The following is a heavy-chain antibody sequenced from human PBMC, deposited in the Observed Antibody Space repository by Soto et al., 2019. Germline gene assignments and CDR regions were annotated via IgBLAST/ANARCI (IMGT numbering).Heavy chain of an antibody. Sequence: ASVKVSCKASGYTFTSYYMHWVRQAPGQGLEWMGIINPSGGSTSYAQKFQGRVTMTRDTSTSTVYMELRSLRSDDTAVYYCATDVELLVPRYYGMDVWGQGTTVTVSS. D-gene: IGHD1-7*01. CDR2: INPSGGST. CDR1: GYTFTSYY. V-gene: IGHV1-46*01. J-gene: IGHJ6*02. CDR3: ATDVELLVPRYYGMDV.